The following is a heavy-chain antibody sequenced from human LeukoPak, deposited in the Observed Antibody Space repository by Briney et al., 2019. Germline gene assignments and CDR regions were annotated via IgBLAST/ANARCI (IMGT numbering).Heavy chain of an antibody. D-gene: IGHD6-13*01. CDR1: GVSISSGGFY. Sequence: PSQTLCLSCTVSGVSISSGGFYWGWISPPPGKGVECVVYIYHSGSTSYNPSLKSLVTISVDRCTKKFSLKISSVTAAETGVCFCAGNPYIASAGTEVVDWGQGTLVTAS. V-gene: IGHV4-30-2*02. CDR2: IYHSGST. CDR3: AGNPYIASAGTEVVD. J-gene: IGHJ4*02.